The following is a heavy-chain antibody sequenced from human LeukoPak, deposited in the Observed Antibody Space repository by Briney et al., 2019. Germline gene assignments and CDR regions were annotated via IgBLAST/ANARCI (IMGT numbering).Heavy chain of an antibody. J-gene: IGHJ4*02. CDR3: AKDKGSSGWPTYPDY. V-gene: IGHV3-30*18. CDR1: GFTFSSYG. D-gene: IGHD6-19*01. CDR2: ISYDGSNK. Sequence: PGGSLRLSCAASGFTFSSYGMHWVRQAPGKGLEWVAVISYDGSNKYYADSVKGRFTISRDNSKNTLYLQMNSLRAEDTAVYYCAKDKGSSGWPTYPDYWGQGTLVTVSS.